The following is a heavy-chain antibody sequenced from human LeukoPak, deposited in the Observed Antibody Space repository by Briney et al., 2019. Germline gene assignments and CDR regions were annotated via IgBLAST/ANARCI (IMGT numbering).Heavy chain of an antibody. CDR1: GFTFSSYS. CDR2: ITGNGDNT. Sequence: PGGSLRLSCAASGFTFSSYSMHWVRQAPGKGLEYVSAITGNGDNTYYADSVKGRFTISRDSSKNTLYLQMGSLRAEDMAVYYCARDRLHYGEYEKTFDYWGQGTLVTVSS. CDR3: ARDRLHYGEYEKTFDY. D-gene: IGHD4-17*01. V-gene: IGHV3-64*02. J-gene: IGHJ4*02.